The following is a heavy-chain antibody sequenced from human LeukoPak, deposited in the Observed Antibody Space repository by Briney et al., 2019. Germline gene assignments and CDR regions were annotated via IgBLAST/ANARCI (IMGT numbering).Heavy chain of an antibody. V-gene: IGHV3-53*01. CDR3: ARVRQQVDY. J-gene: IGHJ4*02. D-gene: IGHD6-13*01. CDR2: IYSGGST. Sequence: GGSLRLSCAASGLTFSSYSMSWVRQAPGKGLEWVSVIYSGGSTYYADSVKGRFTISRDNSKNTLYLQMNSLRAEDTAVYYCARVRQQVDYWGQGTLVTVSS. CDR1: GLTFSSYS.